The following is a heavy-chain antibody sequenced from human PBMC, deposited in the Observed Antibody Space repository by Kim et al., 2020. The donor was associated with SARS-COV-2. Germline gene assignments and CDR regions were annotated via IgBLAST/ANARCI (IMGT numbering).Heavy chain of an antibody. D-gene: IGHD2-15*01. Sequence: SLKSRVTISVDTSKNQFSLKLSSVTAADTAVYYCARPGYCSDGTCYPLDFWGQGTLVTVSS. CDR3: ARPGYCSDGTCYPLDF. V-gene: IGHV4-39*01. J-gene: IGHJ4*02.